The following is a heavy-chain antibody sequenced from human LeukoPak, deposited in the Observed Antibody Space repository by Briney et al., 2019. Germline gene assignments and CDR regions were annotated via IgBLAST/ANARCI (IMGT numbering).Heavy chain of an antibody. V-gene: IGHV1-8*01. D-gene: IGHD1-26*01. CDR2: INPDSDDT. J-gene: IGHJ4*02. CDR3: AVRGRNYIYDF. Sequence: ASVKVSCKASGYTFGSFHINWLRQAPGQGLEWMGWINPDSDDTGYAQKFQGRVTMTRDTSTNTAYMELNSLTSEDTAVYYCAVRGRNYIYDFWGQGTLVTVSS. CDR1: GYTFGSFH.